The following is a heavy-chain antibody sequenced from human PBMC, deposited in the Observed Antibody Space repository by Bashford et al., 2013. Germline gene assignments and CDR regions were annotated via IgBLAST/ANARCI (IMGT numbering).Heavy chain of an antibody. CDR2: IDPSDSYT. Sequence: WVRQMPGKGLEWMGRIDPSDSYTNYSPSFQGQVTISADKSISTAYLQWSSLKASDTAMYYCARIQLYGFDPWGQGTLVTVSS. D-gene: IGHD5-18*01. V-gene: IGHV5-10-1*04. CDR3: ARIQLYGFDP. J-gene: IGHJ5*02.